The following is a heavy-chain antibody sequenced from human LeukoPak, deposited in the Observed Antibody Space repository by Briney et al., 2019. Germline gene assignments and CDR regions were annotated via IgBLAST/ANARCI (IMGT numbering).Heavy chain of an antibody. J-gene: IGHJ6*03. D-gene: IGHD2-2*02. Sequence: SETLSLTCTVSGGSISSYYWSGIRQPAGKGLEWIGRIYTSGSTNYNPSLKSRVTMSVDTSKNQFSLKLSSVTAADTAVYYCARSRVETDIVVVPAARPRLYYYYYMDVWGKGTTVTVSS. CDR1: GGSISSYY. CDR2: IYTSGST. CDR3: ARSRVETDIVVVPAARPRLYYYYYMDV. V-gene: IGHV4-4*07.